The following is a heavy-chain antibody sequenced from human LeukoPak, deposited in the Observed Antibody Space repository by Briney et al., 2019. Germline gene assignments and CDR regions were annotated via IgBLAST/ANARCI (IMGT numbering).Heavy chain of an antibody. V-gene: IGHV1-18*01. CDR1: GYTFTSYG. Sequence: GASVKVSCKASGYTFTSYGISWVRQAPGQGLEWMGWISAYNGDTKYPQKLQGRVTMTTDTSTSTAYMELRRLRSDDTAVYYCARAPPLVVVPAANRMDVWGQGTTATVSS. CDR2: ISAYNGDT. J-gene: IGHJ6*02. D-gene: IGHD2-2*01. CDR3: ARAPPLVVVPAANRMDV.